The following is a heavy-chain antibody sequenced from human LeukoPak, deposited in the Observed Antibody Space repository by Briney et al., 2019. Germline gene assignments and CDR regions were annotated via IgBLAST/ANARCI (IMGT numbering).Heavy chain of an antibody. J-gene: IGHJ4*02. CDR3: AKGRAYRVYASSDS. CDR1: GFSFRSYA. V-gene: IGHV3-23*01. CDR2: VGGSGGNT. Sequence: GASVRLSCAASGFSFRSYAMSWVRQAPGKGLEWVSGVGGSGGNTYYSDSVKGRFTISRDNSNNTAFLQMNSLRGDDTAVYFCAKGRAYRVYASSDSWGQGTLVTVS. D-gene: IGHD2-8*01.